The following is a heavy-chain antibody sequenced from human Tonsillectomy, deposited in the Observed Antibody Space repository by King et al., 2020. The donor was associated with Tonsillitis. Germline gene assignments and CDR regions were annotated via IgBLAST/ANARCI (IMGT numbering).Heavy chain of an antibody. Sequence: QLQESGPGLVKPSETLSLTCTLSGDSIISGRYCWAGIRQPPGKGLEWIGCIFYSGTTYYKSSRKSRVTISVDTSRNQFSLRMSSVTAADTAVYYCARNKGHGDGGSCFPYNYWGQGTLVTVSS. CDR1: GDSIISGRYC. D-gene: IGHD2-15*01. CDR2: IFYSGTT. J-gene: IGHJ4*02. CDR3: ARNKGHGDGGSCFPYNY. V-gene: IGHV4-39*01.